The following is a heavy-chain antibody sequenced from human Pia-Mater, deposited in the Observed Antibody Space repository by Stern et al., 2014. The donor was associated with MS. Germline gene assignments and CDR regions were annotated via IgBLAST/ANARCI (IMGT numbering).Heavy chain of an antibody. V-gene: IGHV4-31*03. CDR3: ARGRDGYKSHFDY. CDR1: GGSISSGGYY. J-gene: IGHJ4*02. D-gene: IGHD5-24*01. CDR2: IYYSGST. Sequence: MQLVDSGPGLVKPSQTLSLTCTVSGGSISSGGYYWSWIRQHPGKGLEWIGYIYYSGSTYYNPSLKSRVTISVDTSKNQFSLKLSSVTAADTAVYYCARGRDGYKSHFDYWGQGTLVTVSS.